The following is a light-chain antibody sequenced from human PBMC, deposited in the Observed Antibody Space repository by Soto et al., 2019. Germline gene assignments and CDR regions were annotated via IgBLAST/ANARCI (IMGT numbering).Light chain of an antibody. CDR2: GAS. CDR3: QQYGSSPPIT. V-gene: IGKV3-20*01. Sequence: EIVFSQVSGNPSFSLGGKATLSCTDTQSVSSSYLAWYQQKPGQAPRLLIYGASSRATGIPDRFSGSGSGTDFTLTISRLEPEDFAVYYCQQYGSSPPITFGQGTRLEIK. CDR1: QSVSSSY. J-gene: IGKJ5*01.